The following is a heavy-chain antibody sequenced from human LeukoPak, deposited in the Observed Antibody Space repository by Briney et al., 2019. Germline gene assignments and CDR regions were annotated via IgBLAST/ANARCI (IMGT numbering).Heavy chain of an antibody. CDR3: ARDASYCSGGSCYSPEYFQH. J-gene: IGHJ1*01. CDR1: GYTLTELS. V-gene: IGHV1-46*01. D-gene: IGHD2-15*01. Sequence: ASVKVSCKVSGYTLTELSMHWVRQAPGQGLEWMGIINPSGGSTSYAQKFQGRVTMTRDTSTSTVYMELSSLRSEDTAVYYCARDASYCSGGSCYSPEYFQHWGQGTLVTVSS. CDR2: INPSGGST.